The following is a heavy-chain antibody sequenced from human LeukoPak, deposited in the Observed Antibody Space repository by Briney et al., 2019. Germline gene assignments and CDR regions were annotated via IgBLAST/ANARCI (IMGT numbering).Heavy chain of an antibody. V-gene: IGHV3-11*05. J-gene: IGHJ4*02. Sequence: PGGSLRLSCAASGFTFNDYYMSWIRQAPGKGLEWVSYISSSSSYTNYADSVKGRFTISRDNAKSSLYLQMNSLRAEDTAVYYCARGEYYFDYWGQGTLVTVSS. CDR2: ISSSSSYT. CDR3: ARGEYYFDY. CDR1: GFTFNDYY.